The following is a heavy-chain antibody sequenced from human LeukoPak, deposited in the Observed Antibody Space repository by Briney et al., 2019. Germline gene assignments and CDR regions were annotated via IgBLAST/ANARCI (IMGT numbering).Heavy chain of an antibody. CDR3: AKPDCGGECSMFDY. V-gene: IGHV3-33*06. D-gene: IGHD2-21*01. CDR1: GFTLHYYG. Sequence: GRSLRLSCVVSGFTLHYYGMHWVRQAPGKGLEWVVLIWYDGSKTLYADSVKGRFTISRDTSKNTMYLQMNNLRVDDTAVYYCAKPDCGGECSMFDYWGQGTLVTVSS. CDR2: IWYDGSKT. J-gene: IGHJ4*02.